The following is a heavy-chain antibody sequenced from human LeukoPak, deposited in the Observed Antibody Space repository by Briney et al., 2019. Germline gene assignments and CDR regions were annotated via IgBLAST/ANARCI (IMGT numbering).Heavy chain of an antibody. CDR3: ARDVTYYYGPGY. J-gene: IGHJ4*02. CDR1: GGSISSSSYY. V-gene: IGHV4-39*07. CDR2: IYYSGST. Sequence: SETLSLTCTVSGGSISSSSYYWGWIRQPPGKGLEWIGSIYYSGSTYYNPSLKSRVTISVDTSKNQFSLKLSSVTAADTAVYYCARDVTYYYGPGYWGQGTLVTVSS. D-gene: IGHD3-10*01.